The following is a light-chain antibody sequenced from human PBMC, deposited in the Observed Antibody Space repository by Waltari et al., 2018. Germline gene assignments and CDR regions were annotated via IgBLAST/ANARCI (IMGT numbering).Light chain of an antibody. CDR3: QHYVRLPAT. V-gene: IGKV3-20*01. CDR1: QSVSRA. Sequence: EIVLTQSPGSLSSSPGERVTISCRASQSVSRALAWYQQKPGQAPRLRIFGASNRATGIPDRFSGSGSETDFSLTISRLEPEDFAVYDCQHYVRLPATFGRGTKVEIK. CDR2: GAS. J-gene: IGKJ1*01.